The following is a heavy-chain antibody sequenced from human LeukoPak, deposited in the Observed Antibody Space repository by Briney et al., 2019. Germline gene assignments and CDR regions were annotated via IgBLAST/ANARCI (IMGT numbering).Heavy chain of an antibody. D-gene: IGHD7-27*01. CDR2: ITGSGGST. V-gene: IGHV3-23*01. Sequence: GGSLRLSCAASGFTFSSYAMSWVRQAPGKGLEWVSAITGSGGSTYYADSVKGRFTISRDNSKNTLYVQMNSLRAEDMDVYYCATERNWVFDYWGQGTLVTVSS. CDR1: GFTFSSYA. J-gene: IGHJ4*02. CDR3: ATERNWVFDY.